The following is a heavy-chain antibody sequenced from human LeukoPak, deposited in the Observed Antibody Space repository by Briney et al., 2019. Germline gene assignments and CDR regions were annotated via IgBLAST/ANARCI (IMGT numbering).Heavy chain of an antibody. CDR2: IYYSGST. CDR1: GGSISSYY. V-gene: IGHV4-59*01. D-gene: IGHD3-3*01. Sequence: PSETLSLTCTVSGGSISSYYWSWIRQPPGKGLEWIGYIYYSGSTNYNPSLKSRVTISVDTSKNQFSLKLSSVTAADTAVYYCARGGGLRFLEWLSPIDYWGQGTLVTVSS. CDR3: ARGGGLRFLEWLSPIDY. J-gene: IGHJ4*02.